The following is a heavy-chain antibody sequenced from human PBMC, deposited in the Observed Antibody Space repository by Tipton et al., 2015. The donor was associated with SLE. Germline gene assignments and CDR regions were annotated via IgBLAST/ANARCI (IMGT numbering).Heavy chain of an antibody. J-gene: IGHJ5*02. CDR2: IKEDGSEK. V-gene: IGHV3-7*01. D-gene: IGHD6-19*01. CDR3: ARDGPGGWSQGT. Sequence: SLRLSCAASGFTFSSHWMSWVRQAPGKRLEWVANIKEDGSEKYYVDSVKGRFTISRDNAKNSLYLQMNSLRAEDTAVYYCARDGPGGWSQGTWGQGTLVTVSS. CDR1: GFTFSSHW.